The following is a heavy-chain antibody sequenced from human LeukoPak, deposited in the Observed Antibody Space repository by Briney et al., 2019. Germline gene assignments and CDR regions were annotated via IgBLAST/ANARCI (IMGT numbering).Heavy chain of an antibody. V-gene: IGHV3-9*01. Sequence: GGSLRLSCAASGFTFDDYAMHWVRQAPGKGLEWVSGISWNSGGIGYADSVKGRFTISRDNAKNSLYLQMNSLRAEDTALYYCAKDIGLYGSGSYFDYWGQGTLVTVSS. D-gene: IGHD3-10*01. CDR3: AKDIGLYGSGSYFDY. CDR2: ISWNSGGI. CDR1: GFTFDDYA. J-gene: IGHJ4*02.